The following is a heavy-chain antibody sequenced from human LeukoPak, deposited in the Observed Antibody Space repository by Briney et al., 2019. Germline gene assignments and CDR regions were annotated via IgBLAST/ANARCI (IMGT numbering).Heavy chain of an antibody. CDR2: IYTSGST. D-gene: IGHD6-6*01. CDR3: ARDMGGWVYSSSSWFDP. V-gene: IGHV4-4*09. Sequence: SETLSLTCTVSGGSISSYYWSWIRQPPGKGLEWIGYIYTSGSTNYNPPLKSRVSISVDASKNHVSLKLGSGTAADTAVYYCARDMGGWVYSSSSWFDPWGQGTLVTVSS. CDR1: GGSISSYY. J-gene: IGHJ5*02.